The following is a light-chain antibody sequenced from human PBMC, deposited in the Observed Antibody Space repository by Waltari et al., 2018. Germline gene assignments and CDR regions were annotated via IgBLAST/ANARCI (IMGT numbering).Light chain of an antibody. J-gene: IGLJ3*02. V-gene: IGLV1-40*01. CDR1: GSNIGAGYD. CDR2: GST. Sequence: QSVLTQPPSVSGAPGQRVTISCTGRGSNIGAGYDVHWYQQLPRAAPKLLIYGSTSRPLGVPDRFFGSTSGTSAFLAITGLQAEDEADYYCQSYDTTLSVVFGGGTKLTVL. CDR3: QSYDTTLSVV.